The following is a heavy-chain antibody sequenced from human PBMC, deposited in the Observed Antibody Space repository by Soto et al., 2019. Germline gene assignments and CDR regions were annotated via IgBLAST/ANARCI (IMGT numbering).Heavy chain of an antibody. CDR2: MNPNSGNT. Sequence: QVQLVQSGAEVKKPGASVKVSCKASGYTFTSYDINWVRQATGQGLEWMGWMNPNSGNTGYAQKFQGRVTMTRNTSISTAYMELSSLRSEDTAVYYCAREGMVRGNRGYWFDPWGQGTLVTVSS. V-gene: IGHV1-8*01. J-gene: IGHJ5*02. CDR1: GYTFTSYD. D-gene: IGHD3-10*01. CDR3: AREGMVRGNRGYWFDP.